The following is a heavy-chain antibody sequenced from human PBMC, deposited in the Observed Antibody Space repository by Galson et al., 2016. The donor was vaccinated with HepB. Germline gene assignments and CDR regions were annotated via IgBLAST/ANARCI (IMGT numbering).Heavy chain of an antibody. J-gene: IGHJ5*01. CDR2: ISYDGNIK. V-gene: IGHV3-30*04. CDR1: GFAFSTYP. D-gene: IGHD6-13*01. CDR3: ARVRSSSWFDS. Sequence: SLRLSCAASGFAFSTYPIHWVRLAPAKGLEWVAVISYDGNIKYYGDSVKGRFSISRDNSKSMLYLQMDSLRAEDIAVYYCARVRSSSWFDSWGQGTLVTVS.